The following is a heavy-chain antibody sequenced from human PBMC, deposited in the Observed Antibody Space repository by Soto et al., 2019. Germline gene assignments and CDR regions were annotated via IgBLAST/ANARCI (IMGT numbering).Heavy chain of an antibody. CDR3: AKVGSMTYYYYYGMDV. V-gene: IGHV3-23*01. CDR1: GFTFSSYA. Sequence: GGSLRLSCAASGFTFSSYAMSWVRQAPGKGLEWVSAISGSGGSTYYADSVKGRFTISRDNSKNTLYLQMNSLRAEDTAVYYCAKVGSMTYYYYYGMDVSGQVTTVTVSS. D-gene: IGHD6-25*01. CDR2: ISGSGGST. J-gene: IGHJ6*02.